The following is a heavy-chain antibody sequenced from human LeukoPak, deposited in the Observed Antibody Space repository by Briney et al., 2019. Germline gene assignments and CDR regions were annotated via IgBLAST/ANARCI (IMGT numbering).Heavy chain of an antibody. CDR3: ARADTAMVDY. Sequence: GGSLRLFCAASEFSVGSNYMTWVRQAPGKGLEWVSVIYSGGSTYYAGSVKGRFTISRDNSKNPLYLQMNSLRSEDTAVYYCARADTAMVDYWGQGTLVTVSS. V-gene: IGHV3-53*05. CDR2: IYSGGST. D-gene: IGHD5-18*01. J-gene: IGHJ4*02. CDR1: EFSVGSNY.